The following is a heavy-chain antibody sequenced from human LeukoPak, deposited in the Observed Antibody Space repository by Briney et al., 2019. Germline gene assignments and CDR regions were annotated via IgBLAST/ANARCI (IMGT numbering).Heavy chain of an antibody. CDR2: IRSKANSYAT. CDR1: GFTFSGSA. V-gene: IGHV3-73*01. Sequence: GGSLRLSCAASGFTFSGSAMHWVRQASGKGLEWVGRIRSKANSYATAYAASVKGRFTISRDDSKNTAYLQMNSLRAEDTAVYYCAKEVATKGGFDYWGQGTLVTVSS. CDR3: AKEVATKGGFDY. D-gene: IGHD5-12*01. J-gene: IGHJ4*02.